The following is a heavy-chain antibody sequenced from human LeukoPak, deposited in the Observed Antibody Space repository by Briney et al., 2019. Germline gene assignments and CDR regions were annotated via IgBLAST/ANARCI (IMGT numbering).Heavy chain of an antibody. D-gene: IGHD1-26*01. Sequence: PGGSLRLSCAASGFTFSSYGMHWVRQAPGKGLEWVAFIRYDGSNKYYADSVKGRFTISRDNSKNTLYLQMNSLRAEDTAVYYCAKVGAPPDYFDYWGQGTLDTVSS. CDR1: GFTFSSYG. CDR2: IRYDGSNK. V-gene: IGHV3-30*02. CDR3: AKVGAPPDYFDY. J-gene: IGHJ4*02.